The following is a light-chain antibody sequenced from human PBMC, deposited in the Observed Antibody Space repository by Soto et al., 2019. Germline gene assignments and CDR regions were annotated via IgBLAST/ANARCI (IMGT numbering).Light chain of an antibody. CDR3: QQYGSSGT. J-gene: IGKJ1*01. V-gene: IGKV3-20*01. Sequence: EIVLPQSACTLSLSAGERATLSWRASQSVSNNYLAWYQQKPGQAPRLLIYGASNRATGIPDRFSGSGSGTDFTLTISRLEPEDFAVYYCQQYGSSGTFGQGTKVDIK. CDR1: QSVSNNY. CDR2: GAS.